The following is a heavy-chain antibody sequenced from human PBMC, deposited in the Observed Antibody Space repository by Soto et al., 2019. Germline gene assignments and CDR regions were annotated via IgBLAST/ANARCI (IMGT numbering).Heavy chain of an antibody. Sequence: QVQLVQSGAEVRQPGSSVKVSCKASGGTFTSDVFNWVRQAPGQGLEWMGGIIPMFGTPSYAQKFQGRVTITAEEATRTSSMALCSLRSEETATFCCARAVGSGCAAGGYWGQGTLVTVS. D-gene: IGHD5-12*01. V-gene: IGHV1-69*12. CDR3: ARAVGSGCAAGGY. CDR1: GGTFTSDV. J-gene: IGHJ4*02. CDR2: IIPMFGTP.